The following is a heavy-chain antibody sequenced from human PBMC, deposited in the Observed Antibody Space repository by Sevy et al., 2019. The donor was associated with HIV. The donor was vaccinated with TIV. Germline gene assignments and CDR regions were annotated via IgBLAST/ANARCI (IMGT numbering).Heavy chain of an antibody. D-gene: IGHD3-22*01. V-gene: IGHV5-51*01. CDR1: GYSFTSHW. CDR2: IFPDDSDT. J-gene: IGHJ4*02. CDR3: ATSRSGYFDSSGYYIY. Sequence: GESLKISCQGSGYSFTSHWIGWVRHMPGKGLEWMGIIFPDDSDTRYSPSFQGQVTFSADKSINTAYLQGSSLKASDTAMYYCATSRSGYFDSSGYYIYWGQGTLVTVSS.